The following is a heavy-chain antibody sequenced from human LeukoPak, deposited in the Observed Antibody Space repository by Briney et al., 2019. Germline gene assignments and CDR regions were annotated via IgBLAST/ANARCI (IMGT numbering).Heavy chain of an antibody. V-gene: IGHV3-30*18. CDR1: GFTFSNYG. CDR3: AKSRVEIYGGNSLNN. D-gene: IGHD4-23*01. J-gene: IGHJ4*02. Sequence: GRSLGLSCAASGFTFSNYGMHWVRQAPGKGLEWVAVISYDGINKFYVDSVKGRFTISRDNSKNTLYLQMDSLGAEDTAVYYCAKSRVEIYGGNSLNNWGQGTLVTVSS. CDR2: ISYDGINK.